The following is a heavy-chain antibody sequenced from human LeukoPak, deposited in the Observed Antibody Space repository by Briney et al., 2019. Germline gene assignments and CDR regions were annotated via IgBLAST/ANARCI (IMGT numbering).Heavy chain of an antibody. CDR1: GFTFDDYA. D-gene: IGHD1-7*01. CDR3: AKAAHSGTTSWFDP. J-gene: IGHJ5*02. Sequence: GGSLRLSCAASGFTFDDYAMHWVRQAPGKGLEWVSGISWNSGSIGYADSVKGRFTISRDNAKNSLYLQMNSLRAEDMALYYCAKAAHSGTTSWFDPWGQGTLVTVSS. CDR2: ISWNSGSI. V-gene: IGHV3-9*03.